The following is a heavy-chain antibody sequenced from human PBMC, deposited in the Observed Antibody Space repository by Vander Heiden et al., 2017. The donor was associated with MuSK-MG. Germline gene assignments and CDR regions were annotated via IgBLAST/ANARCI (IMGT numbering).Heavy chain of an antibody. CDR3: ARRMGDCPLRY. CDR1: GFTDSGNY. V-gene: IGHV3-53*01. CDR2: SYSGGST. J-gene: IGHJ4*02. Sequence: EVQLVESGRGLTQPGGSLRLSCGAAGFTDSGNYLGWERQAPGKGLDWVSVSYSGGSTYYADSGKGRFTISRDTSKSTLYLQMNSLRAEDTAVYYCARRMGDCPLRYWGQETLVTVSS. D-gene: IGHD2-21*02.